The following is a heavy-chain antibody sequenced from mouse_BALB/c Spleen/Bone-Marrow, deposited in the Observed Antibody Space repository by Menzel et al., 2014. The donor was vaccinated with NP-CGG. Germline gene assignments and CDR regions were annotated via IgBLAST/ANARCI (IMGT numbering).Heavy chain of an antibody. V-gene: IGHV2-4*02. J-gene: IGHJ4*01. Sequence: VKVVESGPGLVQPSQSLFITCTVSGFSVISYGVHWVRQPPEKGLEWLGVIWSGGSTDYNAAFISRLSISKDNSKSQVXXXMXXLQADDTAIYYCARNDYGNPHYAMDYWGQGTSVTVSS. CDR2: IWSGGST. D-gene: IGHD2-1*01. CDR3: ARNDYGNPHYAMDY. CDR1: GFSVISYG.